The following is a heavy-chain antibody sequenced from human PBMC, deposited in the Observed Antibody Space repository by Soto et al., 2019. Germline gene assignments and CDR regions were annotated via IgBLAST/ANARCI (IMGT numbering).Heavy chain of an antibody. D-gene: IGHD3-16*01. Sequence: RLSCSASSFHFSSYGRQGVRKAPGKGVDWGAVISYDGSNKDYADNVKGRFTISRYNSKNNLYLQMNSLRAEDTAVYYCAKALVQLGYYYCGMDVWGQGTTVTVSS. CDR2: ISYDGSNK. J-gene: IGHJ6*02. V-gene: IGHV3-30*18. CDR3: AKALVQLGYYYCGMDV. CDR1: SFHFSSYG.